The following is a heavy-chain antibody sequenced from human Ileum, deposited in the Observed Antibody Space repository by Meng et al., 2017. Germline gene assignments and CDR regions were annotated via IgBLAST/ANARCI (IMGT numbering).Heavy chain of an antibody. V-gene: IGHV4-59*08. CDR2: ISYSGTT. J-gene: IGHJ4*02. D-gene: IGHD6-19*01. Sequence: QVQLQESGPGLVKPSETLSRTCTVSGGSISNNYWSWIRQPPGKGLEWIAYISYSGTTNYNPSLKSRVTISVDTSKNQFSLKLSSVTAADAAVYYCTRHMGYNSGWYYFDYWGQGTLVTVSS. CDR3: TRHMGYNSGWYYFDY. CDR1: GGSISNNY.